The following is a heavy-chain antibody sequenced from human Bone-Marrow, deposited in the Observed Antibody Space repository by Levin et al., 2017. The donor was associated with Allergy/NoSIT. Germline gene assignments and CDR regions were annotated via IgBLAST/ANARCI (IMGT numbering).Heavy chain of an antibody. CDR3: SRSGGTWIFDH. V-gene: IGHV4-59*08. J-gene: IGHJ4*02. D-gene: IGHD2-15*01. CDR2: IYDSGNI. CDR1: GGSISNYY. Sequence: PSETLSLTCTVSGGSISNYYWTWIRQPPGKGLEWIGYIYDSGNIYYNPSLKSRVTISVDTSKNQFSLNLSSVTAADTAVYYCSRSGGTWIFDHWGQGTLVTVSS.